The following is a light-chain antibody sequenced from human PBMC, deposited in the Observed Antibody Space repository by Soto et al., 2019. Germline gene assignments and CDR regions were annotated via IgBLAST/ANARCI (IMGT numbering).Light chain of an antibody. CDR1: QSVSSN. V-gene: IGKV3-15*01. J-gene: IGKJ1*01. CDR3: QQYNKWPRT. Sequence: EIVMTQSPATLSVSPGERVTLSCRASQSVSSNLVWYHQKPGPAPRLLIYDASTRATGIPARYSGSGSGTEFNFPISNLQSEDFAVYFCQQYNKWPRTFGQGTKVDIK. CDR2: DAS.